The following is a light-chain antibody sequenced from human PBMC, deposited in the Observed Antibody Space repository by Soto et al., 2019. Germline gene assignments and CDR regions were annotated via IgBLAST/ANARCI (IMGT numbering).Light chain of an antibody. Sequence: SPVTLSASVGDRVTITCRASQSISSWLAWYQQKPGKAPNLLIYDASSLESGVPSRFSGSGSGTEFTLTISSLQPDDFATYYCQQYNSYSRTFGQGTKVEIK. V-gene: IGKV1-5*01. CDR3: QQYNSYSRT. J-gene: IGKJ1*01. CDR2: DAS. CDR1: QSISSW.